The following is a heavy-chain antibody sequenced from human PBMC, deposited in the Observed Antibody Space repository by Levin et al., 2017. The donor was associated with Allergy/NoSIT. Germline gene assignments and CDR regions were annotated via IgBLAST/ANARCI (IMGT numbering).Heavy chain of an antibody. V-gene: IGHV3-30*04. CDR3: ARLEMATFSFDY. D-gene: IGHD5-24*01. J-gene: IGHJ4*02. CDR1: GFTFSSYA. CDR2: ISYDGSNK. Sequence: PGGSLRLSCAASGFTFSSYAMHWVRQAPGKGLEWVAVISYDGSNKYYADSVKGRFTISRDNSKNTLYLQMNSLRAEDTAVYYCARLEMATFSFDYWGQGTLVTVSS.